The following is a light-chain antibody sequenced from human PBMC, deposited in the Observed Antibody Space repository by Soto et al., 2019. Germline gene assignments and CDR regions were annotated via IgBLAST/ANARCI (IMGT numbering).Light chain of an antibody. CDR1: SSDVGGYNY. CDR3: SSYTSSSTLLDV. V-gene: IGLV2-14*01. CDR2: DVS. Sequence: QSVLTQPASVSGSPGQSITISCTGTSSDVGGYNYVSWYQQHPGKAPKLMIYDVSNRPSGVSNRFSGSKSGNTASLTISGLQAEDEADYCSSYTSSSTLLDVFGTGTKVTVL. J-gene: IGLJ1*01.